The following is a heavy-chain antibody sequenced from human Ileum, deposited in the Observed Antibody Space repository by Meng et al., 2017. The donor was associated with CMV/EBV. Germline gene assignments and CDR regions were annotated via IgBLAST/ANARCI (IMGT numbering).Heavy chain of an antibody. J-gene: IGHJ6*02. V-gene: IGHV3-7*01. CDR1: GFTFSNYW. CDR2: IKQDGGEK. Sequence: GESLKISCAASGFTFSNYWMTWVRQAPGKGPEWVANIKQDGGEKYFVDSVKGRFTISRDNAKNSLYLQMSSRRAEDTAVYYCARDRDHVPQDGYYDMDVWGQGTTVTVSS. CDR3: ARDRDHVPQDGYYDMDV. D-gene: IGHD3-10*02.